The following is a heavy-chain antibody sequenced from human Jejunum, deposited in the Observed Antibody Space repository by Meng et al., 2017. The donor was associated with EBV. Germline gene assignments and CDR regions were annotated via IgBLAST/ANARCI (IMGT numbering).Heavy chain of an antibody. CDR3: ARELGGRFNY. D-gene: IGHD1-26*01. J-gene: IGHJ4*01. CDR1: GYIFTDFA. Sequence: QVHLVQSGAEVKESGASVKLSCKSSGYIFTDFALHWLRQAPGQSPEWMTWINPGTSGRQFSHKFQGRVTITSDTSASTVYMELSGLRSEDTAMYYCARELGGRFNYWGQGTLVTVSS. V-gene: IGHV1-3*01. CDR2: INPGTSGR.